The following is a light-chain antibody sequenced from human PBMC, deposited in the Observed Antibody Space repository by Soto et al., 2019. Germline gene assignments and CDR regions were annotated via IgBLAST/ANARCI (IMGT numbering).Light chain of an antibody. V-gene: IGKV1-5*01. CDR1: QSISSW. Sequence: DIEMTQSPSTLSASVGDRVTISYRASQSISSWLAWYQQKPGRAPDLLIFHASSLESGVPSRFSGSGSGTEFTLTISSLQPEDFATYYCQQYNSYSGTFGQGTKVDIK. J-gene: IGKJ1*01. CDR2: HAS. CDR3: QQYNSYSGT.